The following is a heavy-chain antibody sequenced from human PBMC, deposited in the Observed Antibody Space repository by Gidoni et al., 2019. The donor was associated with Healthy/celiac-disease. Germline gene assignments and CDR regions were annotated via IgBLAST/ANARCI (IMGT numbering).Heavy chain of an antibody. CDR2: IYYSGST. Sequence: QLQLQESGPGLVTPSETLSLTCTVSGGSISRSSYYWGWIRQPPGKGMEWIGSIYYSGSTYYNPSLKSRVTISVDTSKNQFSMKLSSVTAADTAVYYCARRGLRDSSGYYYTYYYGMDVWGQGTTVTVSS. J-gene: IGHJ6*02. CDR1: GGSISRSSYY. V-gene: IGHV4-39*01. CDR3: ARRGLRDSSGYYYTYYYGMDV. D-gene: IGHD3-22*01.